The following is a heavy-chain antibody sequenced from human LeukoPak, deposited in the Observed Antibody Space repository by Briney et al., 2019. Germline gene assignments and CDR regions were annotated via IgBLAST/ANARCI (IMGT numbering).Heavy chain of an antibody. J-gene: IGHJ4*02. V-gene: IGHV4-34*01. D-gene: IGHD2-15*01. CDR1: GGSLSGYY. CDR2: INHSGST. Sequence: SETLSLTCAVYGGSLSGYYWSWIRQPPGKGLEWIGEINHSGSTNHNPSLKSRVTISVDTSKNQFSLKLSSVTAADTAVYYCARGVVVVVGGENFDYWGQGTLVTVSS. CDR3: ARGVVVVVGGENFDY.